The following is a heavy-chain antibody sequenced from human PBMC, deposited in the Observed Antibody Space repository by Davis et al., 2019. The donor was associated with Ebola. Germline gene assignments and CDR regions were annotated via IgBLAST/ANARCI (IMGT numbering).Heavy chain of an antibody. Sequence: ASVKVSCKASGYTFTGYDINWVRQATGQGLERMGWINPNSGNTGYAQKFQGRVTMTRENSISTAYMELSSLRSEDTAVYYCARGGVAYSDLDYWGQGTLVAVSS. CDR3: ARGGVAYSDLDY. V-gene: IGHV1-8*01. CDR2: INPNSGNT. D-gene: IGHD2-21*01. CDR1: GYTFTGYD. J-gene: IGHJ4*02.